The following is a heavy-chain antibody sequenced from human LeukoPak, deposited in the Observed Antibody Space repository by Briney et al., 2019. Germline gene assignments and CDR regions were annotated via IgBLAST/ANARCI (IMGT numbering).Heavy chain of an antibody. Sequence: SETLSLTCTVSGYSISSGYYWGCLRQPPGKGVELIGSIYYSGSTYYNPSLKSRVTISVDTSKNQFSLKLSSVTAADTAVYYCARVGVAAAGINWFDPWGQGTLVTVSS. CDR3: ARVGVAAAGINWFDP. D-gene: IGHD6-13*01. CDR1: GYSISSGYY. J-gene: IGHJ5*02. CDR2: IYYSGST. V-gene: IGHV4-38-2*02.